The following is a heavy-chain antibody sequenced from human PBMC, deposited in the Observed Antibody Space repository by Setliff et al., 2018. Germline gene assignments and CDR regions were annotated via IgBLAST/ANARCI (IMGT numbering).Heavy chain of an antibody. D-gene: IGHD3-3*01. V-gene: IGHV4-61*02. CDR3: ASPRRDDLDSPFDPFDI. J-gene: IGHJ3*02. CDR2: LHTSGSI. CDR1: GGSISSGTYY. Sequence: SETLSLTCTVSGGSISSGTYYWSWIRQPAGKGLEWIGRLHTSGSIDFNPSLQSRVTMSLDRSKNQFSLRLTSVTASDTAVYYCASPRRDDLDSPFDPFDIWGHGTRVTVSS.